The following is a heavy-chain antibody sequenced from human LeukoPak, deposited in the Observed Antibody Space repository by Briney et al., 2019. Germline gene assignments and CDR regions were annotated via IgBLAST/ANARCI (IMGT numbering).Heavy chain of an antibody. CDR3: ARAPGGSGDY. D-gene: IGHD3-10*01. Sequence: SETLSLTCTVSGGSVSSGSYYWSWIRQPPGKGPEWIGNIYYSGSTNYNPSLKSRVTISVDTSKNQFSLKLSSVTAADTAVYYCARAPGGSGDYWGQGTLVTVSS. V-gene: IGHV4-61*01. CDR2: IYYSGST. CDR1: GGSVSSGSYY. J-gene: IGHJ4*02.